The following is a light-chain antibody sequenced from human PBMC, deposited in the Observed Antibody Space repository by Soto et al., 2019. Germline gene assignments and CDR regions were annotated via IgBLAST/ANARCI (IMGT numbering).Light chain of an antibody. CDR1: SSDVGAYNY. CDR3: SSHAGINNVV. Sequence: QSVLTQPPSASGSPGQSVTISCTGTSSDVGAYNYVAWYQQYPGKAPKLMIYEVTKRPSGVPDRFSGSKSGNTASLTVSGLLAEDEADYYCSSHAGINNVVFGGGTQLTVL. CDR2: EVT. V-gene: IGLV2-8*01. J-gene: IGLJ3*02.